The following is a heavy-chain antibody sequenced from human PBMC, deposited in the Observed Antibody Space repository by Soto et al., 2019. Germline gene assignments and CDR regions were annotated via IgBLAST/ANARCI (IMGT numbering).Heavy chain of an antibody. D-gene: IGHD6-13*01. V-gene: IGHV4-34*01. CDR1: GGPFSAYS. CDR2: INHSGST. Sequence: QVQLQQWGAGLLKPSETLSLTCAVYGGPFSAYSWSWIRQPPGKGLEWIGDINHSGSTNYNPSLESRVTISVDTSKKQFSLKLSSVTAADSAVYYCARARTAAPRFDYWGQGTLVTVSS. CDR3: ARARTAAPRFDY. J-gene: IGHJ4*02.